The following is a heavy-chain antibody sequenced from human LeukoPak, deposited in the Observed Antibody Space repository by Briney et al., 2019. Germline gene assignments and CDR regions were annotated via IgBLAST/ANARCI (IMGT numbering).Heavy chain of an antibody. D-gene: IGHD6-13*01. CDR1: GFTFSSYW. Sequence: PGGSLRLSCAASGFTFSSYWMRWVRQAPGKGLEWVANIKQDGSEKYYVDSVKGRFTISRDNAKNSLYLQMNSLRAEDTAVYYCARDSSSWYDHAFDIWGQGTMVTVSS. V-gene: IGHV3-7*01. CDR3: ARDSSSWYDHAFDI. CDR2: IKQDGSEK. J-gene: IGHJ3*02.